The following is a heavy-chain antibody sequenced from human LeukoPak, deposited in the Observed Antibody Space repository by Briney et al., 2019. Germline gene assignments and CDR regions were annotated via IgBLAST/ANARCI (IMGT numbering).Heavy chain of an antibody. Sequence: ASVKASCKASGGTFSSYAISWVRQAPGQGLEWMGGIIPIFGTANYAQKFQGRVTITADESTSTAYMELSSLRSEDTAVYYCASNSRDGYNEGWGQGTLVTVSS. J-gene: IGHJ4*02. V-gene: IGHV1-69*13. CDR1: GGTFSSYA. D-gene: IGHD5-24*01. CDR2: IIPIFGTA. CDR3: ASNSRDGYNEG.